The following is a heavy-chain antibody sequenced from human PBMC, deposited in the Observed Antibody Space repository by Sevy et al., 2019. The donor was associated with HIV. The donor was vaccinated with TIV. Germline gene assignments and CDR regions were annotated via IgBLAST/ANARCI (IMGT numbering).Heavy chain of an antibody. CDR2: IWYDGSNK. V-gene: IGHV3-33*01. Sequence: GGSLRLSCAASGFTFSSYGMHWVRQAPGKGLEWVAVIWYDGSNKYYADSVKGRFTISRDNSKNTLYLQMNSLRAEDTVVYYCARGCLWSGYYMCYGMDVWGQGTTVTVSS. CDR1: GFTFSSYG. CDR3: ARGCLWSGYYMCYGMDV. J-gene: IGHJ6*02. D-gene: IGHD3-3*01.